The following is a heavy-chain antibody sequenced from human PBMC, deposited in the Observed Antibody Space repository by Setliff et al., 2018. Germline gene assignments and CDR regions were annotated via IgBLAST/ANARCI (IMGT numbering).Heavy chain of an antibody. CDR2: ISSSSSTI. J-gene: IGHJ5*02. CDR1: GFTFSSYS. CDR3: AKLPSGYPYNWFDP. V-gene: IGHV3-48*01. Sequence: GGSLRLSCAASGFTFSSYSMNWVRQAPGKGLEWVSYISSSSSTIYYADSVKGRFTISRDNSKNTLYLQMNSLRAEDTAVYYCAKLPSGYPYNWFDPWGQGTLVTVSS. D-gene: IGHD3-22*01.